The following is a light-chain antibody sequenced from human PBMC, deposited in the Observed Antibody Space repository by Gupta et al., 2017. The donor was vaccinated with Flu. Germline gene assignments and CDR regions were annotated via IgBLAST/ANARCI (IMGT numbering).Light chain of an antibody. CDR3: QQDTYWLPA. CDR2: GAS. J-gene: IGKJ1*01. CDR1: LSVGST. V-gene: IGKV3-15*01. Sequence: IVMTQSPATLSVSPGERASLSCRAILSVGSTLAWYQQKPGQAPRLLIYGASTRATGIPARFSGSGSGTEFTFTISSLQSEDFAVYHCQQDTYWLPAFGQGTKVEIE.